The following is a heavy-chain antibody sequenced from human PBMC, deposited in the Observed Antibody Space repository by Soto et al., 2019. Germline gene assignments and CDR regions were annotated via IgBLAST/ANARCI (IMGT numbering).Heavy chain of an antibody. Sequence: QLQLQESGPGLMKPSETLSLTCTVSSGSISSRSYYWVWIRQPPGKGLEWMGSLYYSGSTHYNPSLKSRITLSIDTSKNQLSLKLNSVTAADAAVYYCARNYYDGSGYFFWGPGTMVSVSS. J-gene: IGHJ3*01. CDR1: SGSISSRSYY. V-gene: IGHV4-39*01. CDR2: LYYSGST. CDR3: ARNYYDGSGYFF. D-gene: IGHD3-22*01.